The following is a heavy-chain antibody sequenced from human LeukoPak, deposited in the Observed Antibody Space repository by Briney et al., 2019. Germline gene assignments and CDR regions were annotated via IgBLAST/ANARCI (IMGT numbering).Heavy chain of an antibody. Sequence: GGSLRLSCAVSGFTFSSFGMHWVRQAPGKGLEWVAFIRYDGGNKYYADSVKGRFTISRDNSKNTLYLEVISLTAEDTAVYYCAKAPVTSCRGAYCYPFDYWGQGTLVTVSS. CDR1: GFTFSSFG. CDR3: AKAPVTSCRGAYCYPFDY. J-gene: IGHJ4*02. D-gene: IGHD2-21*01. CDR2: IRYDGGNK. V-gene: IGHV3-30*02.